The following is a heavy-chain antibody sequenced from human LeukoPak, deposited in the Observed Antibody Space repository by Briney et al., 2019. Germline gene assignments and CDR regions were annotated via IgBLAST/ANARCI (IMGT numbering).Heavy chain of an antibody. J-gene: IGHJ3*02. CDR3: ARGTIYGLDAFDI. CDR1: GITFNDYW. Sequence: PGGSLRLSCAVSGITFNDYWMHWVRQAPGKGLVWVSRINTDGSSTNYADSVKGRFTISRDNAKNTLYLQMNSLRAEDTAVYYCARGTIYGLDAFDIWGQGTMVTVSS. D-gene: IGHD3-3*01. V-gene: IGHV3-74*01. CDR2: INTDGSST.